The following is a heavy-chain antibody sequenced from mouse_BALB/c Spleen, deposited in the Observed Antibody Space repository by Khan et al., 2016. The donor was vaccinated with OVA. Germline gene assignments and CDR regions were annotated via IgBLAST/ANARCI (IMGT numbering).Heavy chain of an antibody. D-gene: IGHD1-1*01. Sequence: VRLQQSGPELVKPGASVRISCKTSGYTFTEYTMYWVRQSHGKSLEWIGHINPNNGDATYNQQFKGKATLTVDKSSSTAYMGLRSLTSDDSAVFYCARWYFGSTWFAYWGQGTLVTVSA. V-gene: IGHV1-18*01. J-gene: IGHJ3*01. CDR3: ARWYFGSTWFAY. CDR1: GYTFTEYT. CDR2: INPNNGDA.